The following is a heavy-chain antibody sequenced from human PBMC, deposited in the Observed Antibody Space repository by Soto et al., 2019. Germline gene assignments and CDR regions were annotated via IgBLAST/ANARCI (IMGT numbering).Heavy chain of an antibody. CDR1: GGSISSPSHY. Sequence: QLQLQESGPGLVKPSETLSLTCTVSGGSISSPSHYWGWIRQPPGQRPEWIGSIYYTGATYYNPSLGSRVTILVNTSKNHFSRNLRSVTAADTAIYYCSRDSTDNRVDYWGQGTQFTVSS. V-gene: IGHV4-39*02. J-gene: IGHJ4*02. D-gene: IGHD1-1*01. CDR2: IYYTGAT. CDR3: SRDSTDNRVDY.